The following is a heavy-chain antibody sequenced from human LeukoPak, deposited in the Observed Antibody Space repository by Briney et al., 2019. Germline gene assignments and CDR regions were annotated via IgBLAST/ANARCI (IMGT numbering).Heavy chain of an antibody. Sequence: SETLSLTCAVYGGSFSGYYWSWIRQPPGKGLEWIGEINHSGSTNYNPSLKSRVTISVDTSKNQFSLKLSSVTAADTGVYYCARGPSPPSRWGQGTLVTVSS. J-gene: IGHJ4*02. CDR1: GGSFSGYY. CDR2: INHSGST. CDR3: ARGPSPPSR. V-gene: IGHV4-34*01.